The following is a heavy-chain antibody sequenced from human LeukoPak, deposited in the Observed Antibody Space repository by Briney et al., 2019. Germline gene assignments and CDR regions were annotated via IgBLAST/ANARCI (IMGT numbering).Heavy chain of an antibody. CDR3: AKDEYCGGDCYIQH. J-gene: IGHJ1*01. CDR1: GFTFGSYA. D-gene: IGHD2-21*02. V-gene: IGHV3-23*01. CDR2: ISGSGGST. Sequence: GGSLRLSCAASGFTFGSYAMSWVRQAPGKGLEWVSVISGSGGSTYYADSVKGRFTISRDNSKNTLYLQMNSLRAEDTAVYYCAKDEYCGGDCYIQHWGQGTLVTVSS.